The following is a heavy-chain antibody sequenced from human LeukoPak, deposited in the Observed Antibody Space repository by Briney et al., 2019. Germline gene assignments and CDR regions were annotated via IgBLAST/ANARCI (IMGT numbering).Heavy chain of an antibody. V-gene: IGHV4-34*01. J-gene: IGHJ4*02. D-gene: IGHD6-13*01. CDR3: ARAITAAGTRSGY. Sequence: SENLSLTCAVYGGSFSGYYWSWIRQPPGKGLEWIGEINHSGSTNYNPSLKSRVTISVDTSKNQFSLKLSSVTAADTAVYYCARAITAAGTRSGYWGQGTLVTVSS. CDR2: INHSGST. CDR1: GGSFSGYY.